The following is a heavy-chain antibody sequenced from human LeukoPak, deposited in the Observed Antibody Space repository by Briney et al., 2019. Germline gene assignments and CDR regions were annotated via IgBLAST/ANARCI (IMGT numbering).Heavy chain of an antibody. Sequence: GGSLRLSCAASGFTFSSYGMSWVRQAPGKGLEWVSAISGSGGSTYYADSVKGRFTISRDNSKNTLYLQMNSLRAEDTAVYYCARSTLWFGDLRDYWGQGTLVTVSS. D-gene: IGHD3-10*01. CDR2: ISGSGGST. CDR3: ARSTLWFGDLRDY. J-gene: IGHJ4*02. CDR1: GFTFSSYG. V-gene: IGHV3-23*01.